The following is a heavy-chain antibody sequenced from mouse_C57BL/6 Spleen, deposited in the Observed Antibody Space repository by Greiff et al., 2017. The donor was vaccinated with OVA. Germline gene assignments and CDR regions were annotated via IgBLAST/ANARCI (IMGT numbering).Heavy chain of an antibody. CDR1: GYTFTSYW. J-gene: IGHJ1*03. CDR2: IHPNSGST. CDR3: ARKNSNPWYFDV. V-gene: IGHV1-64*01. Sequence: QVQLQQPGAELVKPGASVKLSCKASGYTFTSYWMHWVKQRPGQGLEWIGMIHPNSGSTNYNEKFKSKATLTVDKSSSTAYMQLSSLTSEDSAVYYCARKNSNPWYFDVWGTGTTVTVSS. D-gene: IGHD2-5*01.